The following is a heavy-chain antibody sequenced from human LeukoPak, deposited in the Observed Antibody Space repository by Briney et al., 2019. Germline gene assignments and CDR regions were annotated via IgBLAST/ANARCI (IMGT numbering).Heavy chain of an antibody. CDR3: ARGPDSSGYYFLPMDV. D-gene: IGHD3-22*01. V-gene: IGHV3-21*01. Sequence: GGSLRLSCAASGFTFSSYSMNWVRQAPGKGLEWVSSISSSSSYIYYADSVKGRFTISRDNAKNSLYLQMNSLRAEDTAVYYCARGPDSSGYYFLPMDVWGKGTTVTVSS. J-gene: IGHJ6*03. CDR1: GFTFSSYS. CDR2: ISSSSSYI.